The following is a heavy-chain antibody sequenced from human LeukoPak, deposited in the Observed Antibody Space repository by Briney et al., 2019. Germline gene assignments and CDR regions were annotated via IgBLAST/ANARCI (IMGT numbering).Heavy chain of an antibody. CDR2: ISAYNGNT. V-gene: IGHV1-18*01. Sequence: GASVKASCKASGYTFTSYDINWVRQATGQGLEWMGWISAYNGNTNYAQKLQGRVTMTTDTSTSTAYMELRSLRSDDTAVYYCARDSTLRYRSSGAFWGQGTLVTVSS. CDR1: GYTFTSYD. D-gene: IGHD3-9*01. CDR3: ARDSTLRYRSSGAF. J-gene: IGHJ4*02.